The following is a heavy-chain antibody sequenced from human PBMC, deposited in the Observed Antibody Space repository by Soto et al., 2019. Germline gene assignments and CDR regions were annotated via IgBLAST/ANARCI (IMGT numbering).Heavy chain of an antibody. CDR1: GGTFSNYA. V-gene: IGHV1-69*12. Sequence: QVRLVQSGAEVKKPGSSVKVSCKASGGTFSNYAISWVRQAPGQGLEWMGVIILPFGTPNYSQKFQGSVTFSADESICSVYMYVSGLIPEDTAVYYCARGPDYEGYFDYWGRGTLFTVAS. J-gene: IGHJ4*02. CDR2: IILPFGTP. D-gene: IGHD3-22*01. CDR3: ARGPDYEGYFDY.